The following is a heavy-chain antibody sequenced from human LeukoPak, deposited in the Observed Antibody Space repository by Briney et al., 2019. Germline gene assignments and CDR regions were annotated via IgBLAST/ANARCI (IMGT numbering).Heavy chain of an antibody. CDR1: GYTFTSYA. V-gene: IGHV7-4-1*02. J-gene: IGHJ5*02. CDR3: ARDLTMVRGVIITWFDP. D-gene: IGHD3-10*01. CDR2: INTNTGNP. Sequence: ASVKVSCKASGYTFTSYAMNWVRQAPGQGLEWMGWINTNTGNPTYAQGFTGRFVFSLDTSVSTAYLQISSLKAEDTAVYYCARDLTMVRGVIITWFDPWGQGTLVTVSS.